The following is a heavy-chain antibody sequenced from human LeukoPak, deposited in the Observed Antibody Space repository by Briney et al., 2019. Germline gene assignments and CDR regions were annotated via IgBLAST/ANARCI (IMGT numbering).Heavy chain of an antibody. CDR2: IYTSGST. J-gene: IGHJ4*02. D-gene: IGHD5-18*01. CDR1: GGSISNYY. V-gene: IGHV4-4*08. CDR3: ARVLYNYGPHYFDF. Sequence: SETLSLTCTVSGGSISNYYWSWIRQAPGKGLEWIGYIYTSGSTNYNPSLKSRVTISVDTSKNQFSLKLSFVTAADTAVYYCARVLYNYGPHYFDFWGQGTLVTVSS.